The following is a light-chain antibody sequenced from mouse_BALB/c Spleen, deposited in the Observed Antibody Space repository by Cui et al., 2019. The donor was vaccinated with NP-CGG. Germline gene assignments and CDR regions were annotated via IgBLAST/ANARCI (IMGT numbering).Light chain of an antibody. J-gene: IGLJ1*01. CDR2: GTN. Sequence: AFVTQESALPKTPGETGTLTCRSSTGAVTTSNYANWVQEKPDHLFTGLIGGTNNRAPGVPARFSGSLIGDKAALIITGAQTEDEAIYFCALWYSNHWVFGGGTKLTVL. CDR3: ALWYSNHWV. V-gene: IGLV1*01. CDR1: TGAVTTSNY.